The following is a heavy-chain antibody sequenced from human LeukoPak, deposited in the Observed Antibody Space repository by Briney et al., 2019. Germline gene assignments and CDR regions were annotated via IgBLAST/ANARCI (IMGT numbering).Heavy chain of an antibody. V-gene: IGHV3-53*01. Sequence: GGSLRLSCVDSGFTVSNNYMSWVRQAPGKGLEWGAIIYSGGSTYYADSVKGGFTISRDNSKNTLYLQMNSLRAEDTAVYYCVSRYSSGWYDYWGQGTLVTVSS. J-gene: IGHJ4*02. CDR1: GFTVSNNY. CDR3: VSRYSSGWYDY. D-gene: IGHD6-19*01. CDR2: IYSGGST.